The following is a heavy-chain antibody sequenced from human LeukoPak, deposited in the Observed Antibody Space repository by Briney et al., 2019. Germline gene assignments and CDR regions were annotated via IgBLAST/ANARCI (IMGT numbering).Heavy chain of an antibody. J-gene: IGHJ4*02. CDR3: ARDPLSYSSGWHYFDY. CDR2: INPNSGGT. CDR1: GYTFTGYY. Sequence: ASVKVSCKASGYTFTGYYMHWVRQAPGQGLEWMGRINPNSGGTNYAQKFQGRVTMTRDTSISTAYMELSRLRSDDTAVYYCARDPLSYSSGWHYFDYWGQGTLVTVSS. D-gene: IGHD6-19*01. V-gene: IGHV1-2*06.